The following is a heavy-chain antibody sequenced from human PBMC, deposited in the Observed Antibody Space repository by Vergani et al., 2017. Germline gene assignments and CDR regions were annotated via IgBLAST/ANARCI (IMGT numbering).Heavy chain of an antibody. CDR3: AGDRGSKAQLWPTEGWFDP. V-gene: IGHV1-18*01. CDR2: ISAYNGNT. CDR1: GYTFTSYG. D-gene: IGHD5-18*01. Sequence: QVQLVQSGAEVKKPGASVKVSCKASGYTFTSYGISWVRQAPGQGLEWMGWISAYNGNTNYAQKLQGRVTMTTDTSTRTAYMELRSLRSDDTAVYYCAGDRGSKAQLWPTEGWFDPWGQGTLVTVSS. J-gene: IGHJ5*02.